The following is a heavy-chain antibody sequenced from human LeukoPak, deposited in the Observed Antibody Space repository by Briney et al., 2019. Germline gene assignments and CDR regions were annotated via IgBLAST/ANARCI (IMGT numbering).Heavy chain of an antibody. J-gene: IGHJ4*02. V-gene: IGHV3-21*01. CDR1: GFTFSSYS. D-gene: IGHD5-24*01. CDR3: RRMAASDTSDY. CDR2: ISSSSSYI. Sequence: GGSLRLSCAASGFTFSSYSMTWVRQAPGKGLEWVSSISSSSSYIYYADSVKGRFTISRGNAKNSLYLQMNSLRAEDTAVYYCRRMAASDTSDYWGQGTLVTVSS.